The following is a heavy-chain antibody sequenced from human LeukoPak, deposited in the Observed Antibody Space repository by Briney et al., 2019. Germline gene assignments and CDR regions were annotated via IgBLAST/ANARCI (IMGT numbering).Heavy chain of an antibody. CDR3: ARGFGYSSSWYVDY. V-gene: IGHV4-38-2*02. D-gene: IGHD6-13*01. CDR2: IYHSGST. J-gene: IGHJ4*02. CDR1: GYPISSGYY. Sequence: SETLSLTCTVSGYPISSGYYWGWIRQPPGKGLEWIGSIYHSGSTYYNPSLKSRVTISVDTSKNQFSLKLSSVTAADTAVYYCARGFGYSSSWYVDYWGQGTLVTVSS.